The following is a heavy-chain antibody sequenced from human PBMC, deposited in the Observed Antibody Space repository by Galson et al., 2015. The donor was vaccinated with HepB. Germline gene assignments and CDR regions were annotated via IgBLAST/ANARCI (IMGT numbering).Heavy chain of an antibody. J-gene: IGHJ6*02. D-gene: IGHD6-19*01. CDR1: GYTLTELS. CDR2: FDPEDGET. Sequence: SVKVSCKVSGYTLTELSMHWVRQAPGKGLEWMGGFDPEDGETIYAQKFQGRVTMTGDTSTDTAYMELSSLRSEDTAVYYCATGPAGTYYYYGMDVWGQGTTVTVSS. V-gene: IGHV1-24*01. CDR3: ATGPAGTYYYYGMDV.